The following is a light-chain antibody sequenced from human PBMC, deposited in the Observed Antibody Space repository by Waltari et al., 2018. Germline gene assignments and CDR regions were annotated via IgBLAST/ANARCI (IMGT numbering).Light chain of an antibody. CDR3: QQYGSLPWT. CDR2: DAS. Sequence: VLTQSSGTLSLSPGERANLSCRASQSVTNDYLAWYQQKPGQAPRLLIYDASSRATGIPDRFSGSGSGTDFTLTISRLEPEDFAVYHCQQYGSLPWTFGQGTKVDMK. V-gene: IGKV3-20*01. J-gene: IGKJ1*01. CDR1: QSVTNDY.